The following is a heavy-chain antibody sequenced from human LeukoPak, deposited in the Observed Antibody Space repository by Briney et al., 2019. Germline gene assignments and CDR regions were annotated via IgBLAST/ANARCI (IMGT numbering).Heavy chain of an antibody. Sequence: GSLRLSCPASGFNFSSYSMNWIRQPPGKGLEWIGSIYHSGSTYYNPSLKSRVTISVDTSKNQFSLKLSSVTAADTAVYYCARDGGSYVVRMYYFDYWGQGTLVTVSS. CDR1: GFNFSSYS. CDR2: IYHSGST. J-gene: IGHJ4*02. CDR3: ARDGGSYVVRMYYFDY. D-gene: IGHD1-26*01. V-gene: IGHV4-38-2*02.